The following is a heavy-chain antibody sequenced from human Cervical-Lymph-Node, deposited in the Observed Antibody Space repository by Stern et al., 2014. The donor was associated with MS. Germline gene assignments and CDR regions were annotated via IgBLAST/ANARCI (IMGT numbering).Heavy chain of an antibody. CDR1: GYTFTTYY. Sequence: VQLEESGAEIRKPGASVKISCEASGYTFTTYYMHWVRQAPGPGLEWVALFNPSGGKTTYAQRFQGRVTVTGDTSTSTVYMELTGLRSEDTAVYYCARVLSLATSDSWGQGTLVIVSS. D-gene: IGHD1-1*01. V-gene: IGHV1-46*01. J-gene: IGHJ4*02. CDR2: FNPSGGKT. CDR3: ARVLSLATSDS.